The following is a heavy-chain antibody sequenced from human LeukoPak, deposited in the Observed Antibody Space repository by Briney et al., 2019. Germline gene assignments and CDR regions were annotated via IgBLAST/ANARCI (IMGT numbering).Heavy chain of an antibody. CDR3: ARHDFYSNYPHNWFDP. CDR2: FYHSGNS. CDR1: GYSISSGYY. J-gene: IGHJ5*02. V-gene: IGHV4-38-2*01. Sequence: SETLSLTCAVSGYSISSGYYWGWIRQPPGKGLEWFGSFYHSGNSYYNPSLKSRVSISVDTSKNQFSLNLSSVTAADTALYYCARHDFYSNYPHNWFDPWGQGTLVTVSS. D-gene: IGHD4-11*01.